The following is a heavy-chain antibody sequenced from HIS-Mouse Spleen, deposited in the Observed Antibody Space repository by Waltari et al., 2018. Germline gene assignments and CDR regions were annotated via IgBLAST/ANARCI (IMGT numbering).Heavy chain of an antibody. Sequence: QVQLVESGGGVVQPGRSLRLSCAASVFTFSSYGMHWVRQAQGKGLEWVAVIWYDGSNKYYADSVKGRFTISRDNSKNTLYLQMNSLRAEDTAVYYCARDSGLITIIPYGMDVWGQGTTVTVSS. D-gene: IGHD3-10*01. J-gene: IGHJ6*02. CDR1: VFTFSSYG. V-gene: IGHV3-33*01. CDR3: ARDSGLITIIPYGMDV. CDR2: IWYDGSNK.